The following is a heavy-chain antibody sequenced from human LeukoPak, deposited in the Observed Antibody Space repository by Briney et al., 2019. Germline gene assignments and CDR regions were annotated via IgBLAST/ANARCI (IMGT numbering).Heavy chain of an antibody. D-gene: IGHD3-22*01. Sequence: GGSLRLSCAASGFTFSSYSMNWVRQAPGKGLGWVSYISSSSSTIYYADSVKGRFTTSRDNAKNSLYLQMNSLRAEDTAVYYRATAQTYYYDSSGLYWGQGTLVTVSS. V-gene: IGHV3-48*01. CDR2: ISSSSSTI. J-gene: IGHJ4*02. CDR1: GFTFSSYS. CDR3: ATAQTYYYDSSGLY.